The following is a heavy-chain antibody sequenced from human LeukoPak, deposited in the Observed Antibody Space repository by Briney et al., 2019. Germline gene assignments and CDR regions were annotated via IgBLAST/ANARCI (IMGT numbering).Heavy chain of an antibody. CDR2: IGTAGDT. Sequence: GGSLRLSCAASGFTFSSYDMHWVRQATGKGLDWVSAIGTAGDTYYPGSVKGRFTISRENAKNSLYLQMNSLRAGDTAVYYCARAAVAGLGAFDYWGQGTLVTVSS. V-gene: IGHV3-13*01. CDR1: GFTFSSYD. CDR3: ARAAVAGLGAFDY. D-gene: IGHD6-19*01. J-gene: IGHJ4*02.